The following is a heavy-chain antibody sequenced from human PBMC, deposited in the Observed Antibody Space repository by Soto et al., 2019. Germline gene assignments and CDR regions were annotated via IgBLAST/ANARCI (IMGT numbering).Heavy chain of an antibody. Sequence: QITLKESGPTLVKPTETLTLTCTFSGFSLNTRDLGVGWIRQPPGKALEWLAIIYWDDSKNYSPSLKSRLTITKDTSKNQVVLTVTDMDPGDTATYYCAQNGRGYVDYWGQGTLVTVSS. CDR1: GFSLNTRDLG. CDR3: AQNGRGYVDY. D-gene: IGHD3-10*01. J-gene: IGHJ4*02. V-gene: IGHV2-5*02. CDR2: IYWDDSK.